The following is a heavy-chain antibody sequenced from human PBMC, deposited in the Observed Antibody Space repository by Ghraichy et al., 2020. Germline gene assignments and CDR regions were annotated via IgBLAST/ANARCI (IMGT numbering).Heavy chain of an antibody. V-gene: IGHV4-59*01. CDR2: IYYSGST. Sequence: SETLSLTCTVSGGSISSYYWSWIRQPPGKGLEWIGYIYYSGSTNYNPSLKSRVTISVDTSKNQFSLKLSSVTAADTAVYYCARSGPKYYYYGMDVWGQGTTVTVSS. CDR1: GGSISSYY. CDR3: ARSGPKYYYYGMDV. D-gene: IGHD1-26*01. J-gene: IGHJ6*02.